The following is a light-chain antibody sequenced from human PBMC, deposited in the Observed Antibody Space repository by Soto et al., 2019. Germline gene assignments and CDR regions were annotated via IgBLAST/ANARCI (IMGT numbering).Light chain of an antibody. Sequence: EIVLTQSPATLSLSPGERATLSCRASQSVSSYLAWYQQKPDQAPRLLIYDASNRATGIPARFSGSGSGTDFTLTISSLEAEDLAVYYCQQRSNWPRTFGQGTKVEIK. J-gene: IGKJ1*01. CDR3: QQRSNWPRT. CDR2: DAS. V-gene: IGKV3-11*01. CDR1: QSVSSY.